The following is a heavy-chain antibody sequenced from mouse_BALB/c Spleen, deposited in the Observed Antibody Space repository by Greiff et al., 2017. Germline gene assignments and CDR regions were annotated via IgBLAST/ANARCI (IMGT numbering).Heavy chain of an antibody. Sequence: EVKLQESGPGLVKPSQSLSLTCTVTGYSITSDYAWNWIRQFPGNKLEWMGYISYSGSTSYNPSLKSRISITRDTSKNQFFLQLNSVTTEDTATYYCARFGYGSSYYFDYWGQGTTLTVSS. CDR2: ISYSGST. V-gene: IGHV3-2*02. CDR3: ARFGYGSSYYFDY. D-gene: IGHD1-1*01. J-gene: IGHJ2*01. CDR1: GYSITSDYA.